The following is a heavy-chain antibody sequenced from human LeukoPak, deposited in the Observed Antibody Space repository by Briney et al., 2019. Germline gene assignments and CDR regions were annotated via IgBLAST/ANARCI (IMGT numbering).Heavy chain of an antibody. CDR2: TDYRSKWNN. V-gene: IGHV6-1*01. J-gene: IGHJ4*02. CDR3: ARSLAGPLDY. D-gene: IGHD7-27*01. CDR1: GDSVSSNSAA. Sequence: KLSQTLSLTCAISGDSVSSNSAAWDWIRQSPSRGLEWLGMTDYRSKWNNDYAVSVKSRITINPDTSKNQFSLQLNSVTPEDTAVYYCARSLAGPLDYWGQGTLVTVSS.